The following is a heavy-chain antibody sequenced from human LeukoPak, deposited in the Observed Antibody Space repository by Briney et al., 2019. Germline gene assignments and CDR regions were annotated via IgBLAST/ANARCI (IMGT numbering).Heavy chain of an antibody. CDR3: VRDRLGDFYFDY. J-gene: IGHJ4*02. D-gene: IGHD3-16*01. V-gene: IGHV3-7*01. CDR1: KFTFSSYW. CDR2: IKQDGSDK. Sequence: GGSLRLSCAASKFTFSSYWMTWVRQAPGKGLEWVANIKQDGSDKYYVDSVKGRFTISRDNAKNSLYLQMNSLRAEDTAVYYCVRDRLGDFYFDYWGQGPLVTVSS.